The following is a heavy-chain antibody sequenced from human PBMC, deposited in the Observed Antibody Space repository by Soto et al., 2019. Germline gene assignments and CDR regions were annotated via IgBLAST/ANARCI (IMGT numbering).Heavy chain of an antibody. CDR3: ARERWWYLH. J-gene: IGHJ4*02. V-gene: IGHV3-23*01. CDR2: ISAGSEGA. CDR1: GFTFSSHA. D-gene: IGHD2-15*01. Sequence: EVQLLESGGGLVQPGGALRLSCAASGFTFSSHAMSWVRQAPGKGLEWISSISAGSEGAYYADSVKGRFTISRDNSNHTLYLQMNSLRAEDTAVYYCARERWWYLHWGQGTLVTVSS.